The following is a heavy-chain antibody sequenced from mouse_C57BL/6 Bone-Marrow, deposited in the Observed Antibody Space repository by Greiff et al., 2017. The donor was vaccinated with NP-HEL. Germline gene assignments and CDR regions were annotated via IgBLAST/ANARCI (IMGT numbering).Heavy chain of an antibody. CDR3: AREGYYYGSSYPAWFAY. V-gene: IGHV5-17*01. CDR1: GFTFSDYG. Sequence: EVQLVESGGGLVKPGGSLKLSCAASGFTFSDYGMHWVRQAPEKGLEWVAYISSGSSTIYYADTVKGRFTISRDNAKNTLFLQMTSLRSEDTAMYYCAREGYYYGSSYPAWFAYWGQGTLVTVSA. J-gene: IGHJ3*01. CDR2: ISSGSSTI. D-gene: IGHD1-1*01.